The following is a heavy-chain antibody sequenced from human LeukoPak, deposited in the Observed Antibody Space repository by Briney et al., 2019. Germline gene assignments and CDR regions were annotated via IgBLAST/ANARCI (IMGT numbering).Heavy chain of an antibody. D-gene: IGHD4-17*01. Sequence: GGSLRLSCAASGFTFSSYGMHWVRQAPGKGLEWVAFIRYDGSNKYYADSVKGRFTISRDNSRNTLYLQMNSLRAEDTAVYYCARDRHGDYLFDYWGQGTLVTVSS. CDR3: ARDRHGDYLFDY. CDR2: IRYDGSNK. V-gene: IGHV3-30*02. CDR1: GFTFSSYG. J-gene: IGHJ4*02.